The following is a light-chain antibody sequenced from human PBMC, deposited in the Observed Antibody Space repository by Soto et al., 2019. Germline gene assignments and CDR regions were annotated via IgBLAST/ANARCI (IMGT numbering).Light chain of an antibody. Sequence: SYELTHPPSVSVAPGETARISCGGNNVGSRSVHWYQQKPGQAPFLDIYYDSDRPSGIPERFSGSNSGNTATLIISRVEAGDEADYYCQVWEATGDQVVFGGGTKLTVL. CDR2: YDS. CDR1: NVGSRS. CDR3: QVWEATGDQVV. J-gene: IGLJ2*01. V-gene: IGLV3-21*01.